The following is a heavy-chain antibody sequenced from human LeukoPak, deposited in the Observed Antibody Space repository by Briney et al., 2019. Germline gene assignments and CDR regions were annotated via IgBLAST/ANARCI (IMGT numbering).Heavy chain of an antibody. CDR2: MYYSGST. D-gene: IGHD5-24*01. CDR1: GGSISSSSYY. Sequence: PSETLSLTCTVSGGSISSSSYYWGWLRQPPGKGLEWIGSMYYSGSTYYNPSLKSRVTISVDTSKNRFSLKLSSVTAADTAVYYCARVGEMRFDRWGQGTLVTVSS. CDR3: ARVGEMRFDR. J-gene: IGHJ5*02. V-gene: IGHV4-39*07.